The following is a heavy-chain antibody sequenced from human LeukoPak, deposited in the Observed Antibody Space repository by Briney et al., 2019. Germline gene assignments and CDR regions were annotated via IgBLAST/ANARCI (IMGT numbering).Heavy chain of an antibody. Sequence: SETLSLTCTVSGGSLSSYYWSWIRQPPGKGLEWIGYIYYSGSTNYNPSLKSRVTISVDTSKNQFSLKLSSVTAADTAVYYCVRVGGLWYFDLWGRGTLVTVSS. CDR1: GGSLSSYY. CDR3: VRVGGLWYFDL. CDR2: IYYSGST. J-gene: IGHJ2*01. V-gene: IGHV4-59*01.